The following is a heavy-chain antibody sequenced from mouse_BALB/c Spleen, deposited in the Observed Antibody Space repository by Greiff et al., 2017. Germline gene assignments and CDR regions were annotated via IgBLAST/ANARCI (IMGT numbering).Heavy chain of an antibody. J-gene: IGHJ2*01. CDR3: ARYYRYDDGYYFDY. V-gene: IGHV1S135*01. CDR1: GYAFTSYN. D-gene: IGHD2-14*01. CDR2: IDPYNGGT. Sequence: VQLQQSGPELVKPGASVKVSCKASGYAFTSYNMYWVKQSHGKSLEWIGYIDPYNGGTSYNQKFKGKATLTVDKSSSTAYMHLNSLTSEDSGVYYCARYYRYDDGYYFDYWGQGTTLTVSS.